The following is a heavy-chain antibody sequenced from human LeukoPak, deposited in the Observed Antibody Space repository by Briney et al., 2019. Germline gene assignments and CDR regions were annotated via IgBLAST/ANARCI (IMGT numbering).Heavy chain of an antibody. D-gene: IGHD3-22*01. CDR1: AYTFTSYG. CDR3: ARAGSYYYDSSAFDI. J-gene: IGHJ3*02. CDR2: ISAYNGNT. Sequence: VASVKVSCKASAYTFTSYGISWVRQAPGQGLEWMGWISAYNGNTNYAQKLQGRVTMTTDTSTSTAYMELRSLRSDDTAVYYCARAGSYYYDSSAFDIWAKGQWSPSLQ. V-gene: IGHV1-18*01.